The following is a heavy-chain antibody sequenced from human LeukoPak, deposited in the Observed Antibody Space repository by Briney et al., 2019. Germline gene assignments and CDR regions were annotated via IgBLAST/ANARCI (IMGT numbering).Heavy chain of an antibody. CDR2: FDPEDGET. CDR1: GYTFTELS. J-gene: IGHJ4*02. V-gene: IGHV1-24*01. CDR3: ATVYGAGSYGYFDY. Sequence: ASVKVSCKVSGYTFTELSMHWVRQAPGKGLEWMGGFDPEDGETIYAQKFQGRVTMTEDTSTDTAYMELSSLRSEDTAVYYCATVYGAGSYGYFDYWGQGTLVTVSS. D-gene: IGHD3-10*01.